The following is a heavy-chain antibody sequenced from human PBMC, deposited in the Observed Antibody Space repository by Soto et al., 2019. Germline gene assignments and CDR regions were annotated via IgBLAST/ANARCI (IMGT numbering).Heavy chain of an antibody. J-gene: IGHJ6*02. Sequence: KPSETLSLTCTVSGGSISSYYWSWIRQPPGKGLEWIGYIYYSGSTNYNPSLKSRVTISVDTSKNQFSLKLSSVTAADTAVYYCARSMVRGVIIPYYYYGMDVWGQGTTVTV. D-gene: IGHD3-10*01. V-gene: IGHV4-59*01. CDR1: GGSISSYY. CDR2: IYYSGST. CDR3: ARSMVRGVIIPYYYYGMDV.